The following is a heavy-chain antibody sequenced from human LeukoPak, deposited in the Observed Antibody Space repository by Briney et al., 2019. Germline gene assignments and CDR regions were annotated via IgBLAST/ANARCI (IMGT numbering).Heavy chain of an antibody. V-gene: IGHV4-34*01. CDR2: INHSGST. D-gene: IGHD6-19*01. J-gene: IGHJ4*02. CDR1: GGSFSGYY. Sequence: SETLSLTCAVYGGSFSGYYWSWIRQPPGKGLEWIGEINHSGSTNYNPSLKSRVIISVDTSKNQFSLKLSSVTAAETAVYYCARYSSGWSYSFDYWGQGTLVTVSS. CDR3: ARYSSGWSYSFDY.